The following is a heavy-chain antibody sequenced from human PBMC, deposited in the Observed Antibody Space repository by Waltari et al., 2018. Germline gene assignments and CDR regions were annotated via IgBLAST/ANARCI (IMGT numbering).Heavy chain of an antibody. D-gene: IGHD5-12*01. CDR2: IWNDGSNK. CDR3: ARLTTSGYYFFDS. J-gene: IGHJ4*02. V-gene: IGHV3-33*01. CDR1: GFTFSNYC. Sequence: QVQLVESGGGVVQPGRSLRLSCVASGFTFSNYCTHWVRQAPGKGLEWVAVIWNDGSNKYYADSVKGRFTISRDNSNNMLYLQMNSLRVEDTAVYYCARLTTSGYYFFDSWGQGSLVTVSS.